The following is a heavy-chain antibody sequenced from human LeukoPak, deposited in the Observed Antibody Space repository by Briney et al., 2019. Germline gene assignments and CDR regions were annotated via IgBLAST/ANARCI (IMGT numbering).Heavy chain of an antibody. CDR1: GGTFSSYA. CDR3: ARDPSSSGWLYDAFDI. CDR2: LIPIFGTA. Sequence: PSVKVSCKASGGTFSSYAISWVRQAPGQGLEWMGGLIPIFGTANYAQKFQGRVTITADESTSTAYMELSSLRSEDTAVYYCARDPSSSGWLYDAFDIWGQGTMVTVSS. V-gene: IGHV1-69*01. D-gene: IGHD6-19*01. J-gene: IGHJ3*02.